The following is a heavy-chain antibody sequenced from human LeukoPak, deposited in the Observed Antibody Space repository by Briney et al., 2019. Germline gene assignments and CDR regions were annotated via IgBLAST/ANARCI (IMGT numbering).Heavy chain of an antibody. V-gene: IGHV4-59*08. D-gene: IGHD5-24*01. CDR2: IYYSGGT. CDR3: ARHVTISGPYDASDI. Sequence: GSLRLSCSASGFTFSTNSMHWVRQAPGKGLEWIGYIYYSGGTDYNPSLKSRDTISVDTSKNQFSLKLRSVTAADTAVYYCARHVTISGPYDASDIWGQGTMVTVSP. CDR1: GFTFSTNS. J-gene: IGHJ3*02.